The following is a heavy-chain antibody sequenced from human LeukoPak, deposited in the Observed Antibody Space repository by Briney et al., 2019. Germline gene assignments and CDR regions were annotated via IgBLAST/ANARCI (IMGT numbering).Heavy chain of an antibody. J-gene: IGHJ4*02. V-gene: IGHV3-23*01. D-gene: IGHD6-13*01. CDR2: ISGSGGST. Sequence: PGGSLRLSGAGSGFTFSSYAMSWVPQAPGKGLEWVSAISGSGGSTYYADSVKGRFTISRDNSKNTLYLQMNSLRAEDTAVYYCAKPLAAAGTADYWGQGALVTVSS. CDR3: AKPLAAAGTADY. CDR1: GFTFSSYA.